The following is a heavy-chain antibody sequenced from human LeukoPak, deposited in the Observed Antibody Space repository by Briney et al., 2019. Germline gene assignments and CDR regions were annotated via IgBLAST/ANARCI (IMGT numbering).Heavy chain of an antibody. V-gene: IGHV3-23*01. CDR3: ARNFDF. Sequence: GGSLRLSCAASRFTFSSYALSWVRQAPGKGLEWVSAISSGGDITHYADSVKGRFTISRDNPKNTLFLHFNSLRTEDTAVYYCARNFDFWGQGTLVTVSS. CDR2: ISSGGDIT. J-gene: IGHJ5*01. CDR1: RFTFSSYA.